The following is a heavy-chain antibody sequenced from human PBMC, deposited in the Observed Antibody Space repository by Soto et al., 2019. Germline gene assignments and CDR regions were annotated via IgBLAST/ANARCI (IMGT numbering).Heavy chain of an antibody. Sequence: ASVKFSGKASGYSFTSYDINWVRQATGQGLEWMGWMDPKTGNTDYGQKFQGRVTMTRNTSISTAYMELSSLTSEDTAVYYCARGRGWRDYWGQGTLVTVSS. CDR1: GYSFTSYD. V-gene: IGHV1-8*01. J-gene: IGHJ4*02. D-gene: IGHD6-19*01. CDR2: MDPKTGNT. CDR3: ARGRGWRDY.